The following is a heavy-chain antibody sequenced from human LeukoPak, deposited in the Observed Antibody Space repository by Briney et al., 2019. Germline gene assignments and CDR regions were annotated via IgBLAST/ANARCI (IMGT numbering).Heavy chain of an antibody. CDR3: ARQRGRWDSFDY. J-gene: IGHJ4*02. CDR2: IYFSGTT. CDR1: GGSISSYY. D-gene: IGHD1-26*01. V-gene: IGHV4-59*08. Sequence: SETLSLTCTVSGGSISSYYWSWIRQPPGKGLEWIGYIYFSGTTSYNPSLKSRVTISVDTSKNQFSLRLTCVTAADTAVYYCARQRGRWDSFDYWGQGTLVTVSS.